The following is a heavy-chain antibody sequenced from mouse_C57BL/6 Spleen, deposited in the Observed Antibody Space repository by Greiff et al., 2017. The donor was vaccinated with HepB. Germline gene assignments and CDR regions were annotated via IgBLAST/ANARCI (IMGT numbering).Heavy chain of an antibody. CDR3: ARAGTVAPDY. Sequence: EVQVVESEGGLVQPGSSMKLSCTASGFTFSDYYMAWVRQVPEKGLEWVANINYDGSSTYYLDSLKSRFIISRDNAKNILYLQMSSLKSEDTATYYCARAGTVAPDYWGQGTTLTVSS. J-gene: IGHJ2*01. D-gene: IGHD1-1*01. V-gene: IGHV5-16*01. CDR1: GFTFSDYY. CDR2: INYDGSST.